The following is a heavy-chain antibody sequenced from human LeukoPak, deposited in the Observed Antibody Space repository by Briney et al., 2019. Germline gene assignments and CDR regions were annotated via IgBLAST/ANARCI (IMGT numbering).Heavy chain of an antibody. Sequence: GASVKVSCKASDYTFTSYGISWVRQAPGQGLEWMGWVSAYNGNTNYAQKLQGRVTMTTDTSTSTAYMELRSLRAEDTAVYYCAELGITMIGGVWGKGTTVTISS. CDR3: AELGITMIGGV. CDR2: VSAYNGNT. V-gene: IGHV1-18*01. J-gene: IGHJ6*04. CDR1: DYTFTSYG. D-gene: IGHD3-10*02.